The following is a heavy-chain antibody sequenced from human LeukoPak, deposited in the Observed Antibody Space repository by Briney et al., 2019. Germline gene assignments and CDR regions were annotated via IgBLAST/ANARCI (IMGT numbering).Heavy chain of an antibody. V-gene: IGHV3-23*01. CDR1: GFIFRSYA. Sequence: GGSLRLSCAASGFIFRSYAMSWVRQAPGKGLEWVSSVRGSGTNAIYADSVKGRFTISRDNAKNTLYLQMNSLRAEDTAVYYCAREVRTVTSSHWFDPWGQGTLVTVSS. D-gene: IGHD4-17*01. CDR2: VRGSGTNA. J-gene: IGHJ5*02. CDR3: AREVRTVTSSHWFDP.